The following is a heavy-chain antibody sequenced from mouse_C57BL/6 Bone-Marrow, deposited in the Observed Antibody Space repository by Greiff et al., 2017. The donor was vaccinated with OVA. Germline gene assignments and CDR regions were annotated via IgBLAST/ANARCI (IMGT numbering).Heavy chain of an antibody. D-gene: IGHD2-12*01. Sequence: EVKLVESGGGLVKPGGSLKLSCAASGFTFSSYAMPWVRQTPEKRLEWVATISDGGGYTYYPDNVKGRFTITRDTAKNNLYLHMSHLKSEDTASYYCAREQDYSPFYFDYWGQGTTLTVSS. CDR3: AREQDYSPFYFDY. J-gene: IGHJ2*01. CDR2: ISDGGGYT. V-gene: IGHV5-4*01. CDR1: GFTFSSYA.